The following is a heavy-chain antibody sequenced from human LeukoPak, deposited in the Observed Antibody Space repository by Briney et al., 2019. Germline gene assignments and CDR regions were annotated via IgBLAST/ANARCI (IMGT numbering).Heavy chain of an antibody. J-gene: IGHJ6*02. D-gene: IGHD3-22*01. V-gene: IGHV1-8*01. CDR1: GYTFTSYD. Sequence: ASVKVSCKASGYTFTSYDINWVRQATGQGLEWMGWMNPNSGNTGYAQRFQGRVTMTRDTSINTVYMELSRLASDDTAMYYCARDGDSSGYYLARYGLDVWGQGTTVTVSS. CDR2: MNPNSGNT. CDR3: ARDGDSSGYYLARYGLDV.